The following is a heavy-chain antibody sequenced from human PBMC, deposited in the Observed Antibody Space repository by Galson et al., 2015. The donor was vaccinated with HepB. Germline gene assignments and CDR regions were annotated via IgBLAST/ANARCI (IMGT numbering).Heavy chain of an antibody. V-gene: IGHV3-11*05. CDR3: ARDGFLEWLSRKLYYYYGMDV. D-gene: IGHD3-3*01. CDR2: ISSSSSYT. Sequence: SLRLSCATSGFTFSDYYMSWIRQAPGKGLEWVSYISSSSSYTNYADSVKGRFTISRDNAKNSLYLQMNSLRAEDTAVYYCARDGFLEWLSRKLYYYYGMDVWGQGTTVTVSS. CDR1: GFTFSDYY. J-gene: IGHJ6*02.